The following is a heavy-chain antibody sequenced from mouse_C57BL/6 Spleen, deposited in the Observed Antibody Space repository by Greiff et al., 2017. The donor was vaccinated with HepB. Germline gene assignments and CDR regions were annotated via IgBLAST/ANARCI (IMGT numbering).Heavy chain of an antibody. Sequence: QVQLQQPGTELVKPGASVKLSCKASGYTFTSYWMHWVKQRPGQGHEWIGNINPSNGGTNYNEKFKTKATLTVEKSSSTAYMQLSSLTSEDSAVYYCARSEGGSYMDYWGQGTSVTVSS. CDR3: ARSEGGSYMDY. CDR2: INPSNGGT. CDR1: GYTFTSYW. V-gene: IGHV1-53*01. J-gene: IGHJ4*01. D-gene: IGHD1-1*02.